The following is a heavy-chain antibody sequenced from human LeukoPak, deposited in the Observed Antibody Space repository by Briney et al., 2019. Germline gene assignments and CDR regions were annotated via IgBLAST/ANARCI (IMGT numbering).Heavy chain of an antibody. V-gene: IGHV1-69*06. CDR3: ARAPHPNYYDSSGYLGYYFDY. CDR2: INPIFGSA. CDR1: GGTFRSYV. J-gene: IGHJ4*02. Sequence: SVTVSCTASGGTFRSYVISWVRQAPGQGLEWMGGINPIFGSANQAQKFQGRVTITADKSTSTAYMELSSLRSEDTAVYFCARAPHPNYYDSSGYLGYYFDYWGQGTLVTVSS. D-gene: IGHD3-22*01.